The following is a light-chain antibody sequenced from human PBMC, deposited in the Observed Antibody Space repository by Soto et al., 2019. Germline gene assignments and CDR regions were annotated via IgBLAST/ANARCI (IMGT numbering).Light chain of an antibody. CDR1: QSVSSSY. J-gene: IGKJ1*01. V-gene: IGKV3-20*01. CDR2: GAS. Sequence: EIVLTQSPGTLSLSPGERATLSCRASQSVSSSYLAWYQQKPGQAPRLLIYGASSRATGIPDRFSGSGSGTAFTLTISRLEPEDFAVYYCQQYDSSSWTFGQGTKVEIK. CDR3: QQYDSSSWT.